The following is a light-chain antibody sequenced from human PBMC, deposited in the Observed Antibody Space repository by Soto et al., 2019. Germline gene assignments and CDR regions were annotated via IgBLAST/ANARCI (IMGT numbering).Light chain of an antibody. CDR2: AAS. CDR3: QKYNSAPWT. V-gene: IGKV1-27*01. J-gene: IGKJ1*01. Sequence: DIHVTHSPSSLSASVVDRVTITCRASQGISNYLAWYQQKPGKVPKLLIYAASTLQSGVPSRFSGSGSGTDFTLTISSLQPEDVATYYCQKYNSAPWTFGQGTKVDIK. CDR1: QGISNY.